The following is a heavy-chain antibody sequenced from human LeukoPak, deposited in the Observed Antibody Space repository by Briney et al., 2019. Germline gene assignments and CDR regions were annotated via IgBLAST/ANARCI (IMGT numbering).Heavy chain of an antibody. CDR1: GFTFSDYY. Sequence: KTGGSLRLSCAASGFTFSDYYMSWIRQAPGKGLEWVSYISSSGSTIYYADSVKGRFTISRDNAKNSLFLQMNSLRAEDTAVYYCARVGVDTAMVYLNYFDYWGQGTLVTVSS. V-gene: IGHV3-11*01. CDR3: ARVGVDTAMVYLNYFDY. D-gene: IGHD5-18*01. CDR2: ISSSGSTI. J-gene: IGHJ4*02.